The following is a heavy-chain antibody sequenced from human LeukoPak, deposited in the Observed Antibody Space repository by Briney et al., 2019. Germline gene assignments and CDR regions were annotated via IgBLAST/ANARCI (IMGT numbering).Heavy chain of an antibody. J-gene: IGHJ4*02. CDR3: ARGGACGDLTQPFDH. CDR1: GFTFSTYS. CDR2: ISSSSSYI. V-gene: IGHV3-21*01. Sequence: GGSLRLSCAASGFTFSTYSINWVRQAPGKGLEWVSSISSSSSYIYYADSVKGRFTVSRDNAKISLFLQMNSLRAEDTAVYYCARGGACGDLTQPFDHWGQGTLVTVSS. D-gene: IGHD4-17*01.